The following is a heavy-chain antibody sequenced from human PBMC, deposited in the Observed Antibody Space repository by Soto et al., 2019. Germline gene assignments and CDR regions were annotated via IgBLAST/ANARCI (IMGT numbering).Heavy chain of an antibody. CDR3: AKVLLDGYYYGMDV. J-gene: IGHJ6*02. CDR2: ISGSGGST. V-gene: IGHV3-23*01. D-gene: IGHD3-10*01. CDR1: GFTFSSYA. Sequence: GGSLKLSCAASGFTFSSYAMSWVRQAPGKGLEWVSAISGSGGSTYYADSVKGRFTISRDNAKSTLYLQMNSLRAEDTAVYYCAKVLLDGYYYGMDVWGQGTTVTVSS.